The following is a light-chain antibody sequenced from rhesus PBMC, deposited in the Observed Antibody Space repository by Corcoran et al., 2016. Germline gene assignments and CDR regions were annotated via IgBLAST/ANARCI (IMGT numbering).Light chain of an antibody. CDR2: KAS. J-gene: IGKJ1*01. Sequence: DIQMTQSPPSLSASVGDRVTITCRTSENVNKYLNWYQQKPGKAPKLLIYKASTLQSVVPSRFSGSGSGTDYTFTISSLQPEDVATYYCQHGYGTPWTFGQGTKVEIK. CDR1: ENVNKY. V-gene: IGKV1-74*01. CDR3: QHGYGTPWT.